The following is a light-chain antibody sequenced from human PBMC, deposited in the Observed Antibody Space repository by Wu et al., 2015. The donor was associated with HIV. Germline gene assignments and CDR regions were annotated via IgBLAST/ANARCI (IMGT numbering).Light chain of an antibody. V-gene: IGKV3-15*01. J-gene: IGKJ2*03. CDR1: ESVTTS. Sequence: EVVMTQSPATLSVSPGERVTLSCRASESVTTSVVWYQQKPGQPPRLLIYGASNRATGIPARFSGSASGTEFTLTISSLQSEDSAVYYCQQRSSWPPYSFGQGTRLEIK. CDR3: QQRSSWPPYS. CDR2: GAS.